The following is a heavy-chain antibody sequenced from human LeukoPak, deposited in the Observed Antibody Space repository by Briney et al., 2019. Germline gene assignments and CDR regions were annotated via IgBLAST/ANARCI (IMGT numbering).Heavy chain of an antibody. D-gene: IGHD3-10*01. CDR3: AKECDYSPGHKFDL. Sequence: GGSLRLSCTASGFTFNNYLMSLVRQAPGKGPEWVSVLFTGGAGALYADSVRGRFTISGDTSKTTLYLQMNGLRAEDTAVYYCAKECDYSPGHKFDLWGRGTLVTVSS. CDR2: LFTGGAGA. CDR1: GFTFNNYL. V-gene: IGHV3-23*03. J-gene: IGHJ5*02.